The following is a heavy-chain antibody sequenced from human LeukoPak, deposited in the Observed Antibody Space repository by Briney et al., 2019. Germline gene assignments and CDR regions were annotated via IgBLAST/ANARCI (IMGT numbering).Heavy chain of an antibody. J-gene: IGHJ6*02. CDR1: GFIVSNNF. CDR2: IDSGLRT. D-gene: IGHD3-3*01. V-gene: IGHV3-66*01. Sequence: TGGSLRLYCAASGFIVSNNFMNWVRQAPGKGLEWVSAIDSGLRTSYADSVKGRFTISRDKSNNTLNLQMNSLRPEDTAVYYCARSRAYYDSLYGMDVWGQGTTVTVSS. CDR3: ARSRAYYDSLYGMDV.